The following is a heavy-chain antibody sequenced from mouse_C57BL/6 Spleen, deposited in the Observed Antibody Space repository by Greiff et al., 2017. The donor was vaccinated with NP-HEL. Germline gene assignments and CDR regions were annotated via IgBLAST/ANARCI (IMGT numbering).Heavy chain of an antibody. J-gene: IGHJ1*03. V-gene: IGHV1-82*01. CDR1: GYAFSSSW. Sequence: QVQLQQSGPELVKPGASVKISCKASGYAFSSSWMNWVKQRPGKGLEWIGRIYPGDGDTNYNGKFKGKATLTADKSSSTAYMQLSSLTSEDSAVYFGARGGVVAPYWYFDVWGTGTTVTVSS. CDR2: IYPGDGDT. CDR3: ARGGVVAPYWYFDV. D-gene: IGHD1-1*01.